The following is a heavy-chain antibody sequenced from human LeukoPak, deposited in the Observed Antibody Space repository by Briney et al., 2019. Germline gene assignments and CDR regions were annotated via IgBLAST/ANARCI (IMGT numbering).Heavy chain of an antibody. Sequence: ASVKVSCKPSEYIFTDDYMHWVRQTPGQGLEWMGWINPNSGGTRYPQKFQGRVTMTRDTAISTGYMELSGLRSDDTAVYYCARANYDFWSGYLGHYYYYYMDVWGKGTTVTVSS. J-gene: IGHJ6*03. CDR2: INPNSGGT. CDR1: EYIFTDDY. CDR3: ARANYDFWSGYLGHYYYYYMDV. V-gene: IGHV1-2*02. D-gene: IGHD3-3*01.